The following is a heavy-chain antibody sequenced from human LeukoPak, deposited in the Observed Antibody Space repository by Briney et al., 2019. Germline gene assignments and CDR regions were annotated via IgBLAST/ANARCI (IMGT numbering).Heavy chain of an antibody. V-gene: IGHV5-51*01. J-gene: IGHJ3*02. D-gene: IGHD2-2*01. CDR3: ARLGRMPMSGQPEGAFDI. CDR2: IYPGDSDT. Sequence: GESLKISCKGSGYRSTSYWIGWVRQMPGKGLEWMGIIYPGDSDTRYSPSFQGQVTISADKSISTACLQWSSLKASDTAMCYCARLGRMPMSGQPEGAFDIWGQGTMVTVSS. CDR1: GYRSTSYW.